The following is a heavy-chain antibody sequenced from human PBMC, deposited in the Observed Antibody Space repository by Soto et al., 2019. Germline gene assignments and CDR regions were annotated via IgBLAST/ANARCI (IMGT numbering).Heavy chain of an antibody. Sequence: PGGSLRLSCAASGFTFSSYGMHWVRQAPGKGLEWVAVISYDGSNKYYADSVKGRFTISRDNSKNTLYLQMNILRAEDTAVYYCAKERYVDNWIHRPYYYGMEGWGQGTTVTV. V-gene: IGHV3-30*18. CDR1: GFTFSSYG. CDR3: AKERYVDNWIHRPYYYGMEG. CDR2: ISYDGSNK. D-gene: IGHD1-20*01. J-gene: IGHJ6*02.